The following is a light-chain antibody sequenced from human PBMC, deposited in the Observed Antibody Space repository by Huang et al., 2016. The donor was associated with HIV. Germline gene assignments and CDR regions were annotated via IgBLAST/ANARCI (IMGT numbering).Light chain of an antibody. CDR2: STS. J-gene: IGKJ2*01. CDR1: QSVTSNF. CDR3: QQYASSPAT. V-gene: IGKV3-20*01. Sequence: EIVLTQSPGTLSLSLGERATLSCRAGQSVTSNFLAWYQQRPGQAPRLLIESTSSRAIGTPDRFTGSGSGTDFTLTISRLEPEDFAVYYCQQYASSPATFGQGTKLEIK.